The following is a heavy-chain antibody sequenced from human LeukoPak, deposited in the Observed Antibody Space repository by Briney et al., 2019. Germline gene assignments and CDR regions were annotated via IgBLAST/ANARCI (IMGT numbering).Heavy chain of an antibody. V-gene: IGHV4-31*09. D-gene: IGHD6-19*01. Sequence: PSQTLSLTCTVSGGSISSCGYYWSWIRQHPGKGLEWIGYIYYSGSTYYNPPLKSRVTMSVDKSKNQFSLKLSSVTAADTAVYYCANAYGGAVPGRFEYWGEGTLVTVSS. CDR3: ANAYGGAVPGRFEY. CDR1: GGSISSCGYY. J-gene: IGHJ4*02. CDR2: IYYSGST.